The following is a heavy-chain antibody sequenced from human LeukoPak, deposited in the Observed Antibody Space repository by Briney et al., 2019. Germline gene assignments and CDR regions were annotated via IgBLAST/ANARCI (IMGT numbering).Heavy chain of an antibody. CDR3: SRDLELGY. Sequence: PSETLSLTCTVSSGSIDNYYWSWIRQPPGEGLEWIGHILYSGTNSYTPDLKTRVTISLDTSKKQFSLKLTSVAAADSAVYYCSRDLELGYWGQGILVTVSS. V-gene: IGHV4-59*01. CDR1: SGSIDNYY. D-gene: IGHD3-16*01. J-gene: IGHJ4*02. CDR2: ILYSGTN.